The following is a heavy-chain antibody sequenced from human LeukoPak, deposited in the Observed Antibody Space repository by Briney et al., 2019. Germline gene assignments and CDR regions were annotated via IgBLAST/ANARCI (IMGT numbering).Heavy chain of an antibody. CDR3: AKGLPSSTWTSDS. J-gene: IGHJ5*01. CDR2: ISYDGSNK. V-gene: IGHV3-30-3*01. CDR1: GFTFSSYA. D-gene: IGHD6-13*01. Sequence: PTGGSLRLSCAASGFTFSSYAMHWVRQAPGKGLEWVAVISYDGSNKYYADFVKGRFTISRDNSENTLYLQMNTLRAEDTAVYYCAKGLPSSTWTSDSWGQGTLVTVSS.